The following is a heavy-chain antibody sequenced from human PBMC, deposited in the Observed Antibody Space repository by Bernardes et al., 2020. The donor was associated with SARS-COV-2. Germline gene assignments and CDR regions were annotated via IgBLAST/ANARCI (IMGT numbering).Heavy chain of an antibody. CDR2: ISSSGSTI. CDR3: ARDQRMTTVIDYYYYGMDV. D-gene: IGHD4-17*01. V-gene: IGHV3-11*01. CDR1: GFTFSDYY. J-gene: IGHJ6*02. Sequence: GGSLRLSCAASGFTFSDYYMSWIRQAPGKGLEWVSYISSSGSTIYYADSVKGRFTISRDNAKNSLYLQMNSLRAEDTAVYYCARDQRMTTVIDYYYYGMDVWGQGTTVTVSS.